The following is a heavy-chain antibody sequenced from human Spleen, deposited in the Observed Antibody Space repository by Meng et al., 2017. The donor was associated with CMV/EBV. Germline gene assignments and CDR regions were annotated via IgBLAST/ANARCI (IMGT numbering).Heavy chain of an antibody. CDR1: GYIFTSYG. D-gene: IGHD2/OR15-2a*01. V-gene: IGHV1-18*01. Sequence: ASVKVSCKASGYIFTSYGISWVRQAPGQGLEWMGWISAYNANRNYAQKLQGRVTMTTDTSTTTAYMELRSLRSDDTAVYYCARMGIVLQNYYYYYGMDVWGQGTTVTVSS. CDR2: ISAYNANR. CDR3: ARMGIVLQNYYYYYGMDV. J-gene: IGHJ6*02.